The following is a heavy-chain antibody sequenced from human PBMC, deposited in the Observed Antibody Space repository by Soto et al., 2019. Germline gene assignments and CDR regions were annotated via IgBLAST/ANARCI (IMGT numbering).Heavy chain of an antibody. Sequence: ASVKVSCKASGYTFTGYYMHWVRQAPGQGLEWMGWINPNSGGTNYAQKFQGRVTMTRDTSISTAYMELSRLRSDDTAVYYCARRWELELSYYYGMDVWGQGTTVTVS. CDR3: ARRWELELSYYYGMDV. J-gene: IGHJ6*02. CDR1: GYTFTGYY. CDR2: INPNSGGT. D-gene: IGHD1-7*01. V-gene: IGHV1-2*02.